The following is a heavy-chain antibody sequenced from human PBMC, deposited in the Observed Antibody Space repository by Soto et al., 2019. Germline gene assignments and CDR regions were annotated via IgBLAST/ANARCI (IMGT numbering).Heavy chain of an antibody. D-gene: IGHD4-17*01. J-gene: IGHJ3*01. Sequence: VASVKVSCKASGYTFTSYGISWVRQAPGQGLEWMGWISADNGNTNYAQKFQGRVTMTTDTSTSTAYMELRSLRSDDTAVYYCARSYGDYLDAFDFWGQGTMVTVSS. CDR2: ISADNGNT. CDR1: GYTFTSYG. V-gene: IGHV1-18*01. CDR3: ARSYGDYLDAFDF.